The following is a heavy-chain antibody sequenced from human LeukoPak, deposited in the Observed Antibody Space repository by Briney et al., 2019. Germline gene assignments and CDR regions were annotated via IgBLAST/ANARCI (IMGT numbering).Heavy chain of an antibody. CDR3: AKDTSPTVTTGDAFDI. D-gene: IGHD4-11*01. Sequence: GGSLRLSCAASGLTFSSYGMHWVRQAPGKGLEWVAFIRYDGSNKYYADSVKGRFTISRDNSKNTLYLQMNSLRAEDTAVYYCAKDTSPTVTTGDAFDIWGQGTMVTVSS. J-gene: IGHJ3*02. CDR2: IRYDGSNK. CDR1: GLTFSSYG. V-gene: IGHV3-30*02.